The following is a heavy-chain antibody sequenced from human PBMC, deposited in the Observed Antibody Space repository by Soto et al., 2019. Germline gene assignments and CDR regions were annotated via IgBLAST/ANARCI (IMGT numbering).Heavy chain of an antibody. J-gene: IGHJ4*02. V-gene: IGHV4-4*02. D-gene: IGHD1-1*01. Sequence: QVQLQESGPGLVRPSGTLSLTCAVSGDTIGDNHWWSWVRQPPGKGLEWIAEIFHTGRANYNPSLRSRVTISVDKSKNQFSLNLMSATAADTAMYFCTSSWNWSLDYWGQGVLVTVSS. CDR3: TSSWNWSLDY. CDR1: GDTIGDNHW. CDR2: IFHTGRA.